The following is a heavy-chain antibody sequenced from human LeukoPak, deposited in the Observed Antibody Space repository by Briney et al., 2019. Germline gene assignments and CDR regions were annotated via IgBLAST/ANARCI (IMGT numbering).Heavy chain of an antibody. CDR1: GFTFSDYT. CDR2: IYSGGST. Sequence: GGSLRLSCAASGFTFSDYTMNWVRQAPGKGLEWVSVIYSGGSTYYADSVKGRFTISRDNSKNTLYLQMNSLRAEDTAVYYCARDSPNMVRGLLHYSGAFDIWGQGTMVTVSS. D-gene: IGHD3-10*01. J-gene: IGHJ3*02. CDR3: ARDSPNMVRGLLHYSGAFDI. V-gene: IGHV3-53*01.